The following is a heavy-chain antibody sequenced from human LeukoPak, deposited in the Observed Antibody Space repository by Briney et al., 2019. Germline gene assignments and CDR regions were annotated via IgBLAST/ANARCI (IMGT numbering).Heavy chain of an antibody. D-gene: IGHD6-19*01. V-gene: IGHV3-48*03. CDR3: ARGNSGWYLYYFDY. Sequence: GGSLRLSCAASGFTFSSYEMNWVRQAPGKGLEWVSYISSSVSTIYYADSVKGRSTISRDNAKNSLYLQMDSLRAEDTAVYYCARGNSGWYLYYFDYWGQGTLVTVSS. CDR1: GFTFSSYE. J-gene: IGHJ4*02. CDR2: ISSSVSTI.